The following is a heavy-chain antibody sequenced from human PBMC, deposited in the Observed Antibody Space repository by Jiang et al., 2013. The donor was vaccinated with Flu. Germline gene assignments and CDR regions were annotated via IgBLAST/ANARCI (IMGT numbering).Heavy chain of an antibody. CDR3: ARNQGLVGATPSYYFDY. J-gene: IGHJ4*02. D-gene: IGHD1-26*01. Sequence: PGLVKPSQTLSLTCTVSGGSISSGGYYWSWIRQHPGKGLEWIGYIYYSGSTYYNPSLKSRVTISVDTSKNQFSLKLSSVTAADTAVYYCARNQGLVGATPSYYFDYWGQGTLVTVSS. CDR1: GGSISSGGYY. CDR2: IYYSGST. V-gene: IGHV4-31*03.